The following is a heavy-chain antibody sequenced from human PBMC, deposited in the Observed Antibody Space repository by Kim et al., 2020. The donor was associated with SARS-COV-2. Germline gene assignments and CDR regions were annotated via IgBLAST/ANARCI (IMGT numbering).Heavy chain of an antibody. D-gene: IGHD2-2*01. CDR3: ARGYCSSTSCWEIQH. CDR1: GGSISSGGYY. CDR2: IYYSGST. J-gene: IGHJ1*01. V-gene: IGHV4-31*03. Sequence: SETLSLTCTVSGGSISSGGYYWSWIRQHPGKGLEWIGYIYYSGSTYYNPSLKSRVTISVDTSKNQFSLKLSSVTAADTAVYYCARGYCSSTSCWEIQHWGQGTLVTVSS.